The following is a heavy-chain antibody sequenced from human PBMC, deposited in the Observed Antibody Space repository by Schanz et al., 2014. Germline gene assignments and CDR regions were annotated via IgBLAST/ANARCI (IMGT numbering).Heavy chain of an antibody. Sequence: EVQLVESGGGLVQPGGSLRLSCAASGFTFSTYWMTWVRQAPGKGLDWVGIIKPDGSEKFYVDSVKGRFTISRDNAKNSLSLQMDRLRDEDTAVYYCARRYSGRYCFDYWGQGTLVAVSS. D-gene: IGHD1-26*01. CDR2: IKPDGSEK. J-gene: IGHJ4*02. CDR1: GFTFSTYW. CDR3: ARRYSGRYCFDY. V-gene: IGHV3-7*01.